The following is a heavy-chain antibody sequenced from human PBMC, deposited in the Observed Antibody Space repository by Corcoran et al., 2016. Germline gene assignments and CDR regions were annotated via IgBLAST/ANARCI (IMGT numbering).Heavy chain of an antibody. J-gene: IGHJ4*02. CDR2: IYSGGST. CDR1: RFTVSSNY. Sequence: EVQLVESGGGLIQPGGSLRLSCAASRFTVSSNYMSWVRQAPGKGLEWVSVIYSGGSTYYADSVKGRFTMSRDKSKNTLYLQMNSLRAEDTAVYYSAGEETAVAGAFDYWGQGTLVTVSS. CDR3: AGEETAVAGAFDY. D-gene: IGHD6-19*01. V-gene: IGHV3-53*01.